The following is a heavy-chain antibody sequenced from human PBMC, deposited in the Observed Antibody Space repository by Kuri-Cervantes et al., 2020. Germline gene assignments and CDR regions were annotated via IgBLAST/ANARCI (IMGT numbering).Heavy chain of an antibody. Sequence: SVKVSCKASGGTFSSYAISWVRQAPGQGLEWMGGIIPIFGTANYAQKFQGRVTITTDESTSTAYMELSSLRSEDTAVYYCARGLVGSGWWDYYYYMDVWGKGTTVTVSS. CDR1: GGTFSSYA. CDR2: IIPIFGTA. V-gene: IGHV1-69*05. D-gene: IGHD6-19*01. J-gene: IGHJ6*03. CDR3: ARGLVGSGWWDYYYYMDV.